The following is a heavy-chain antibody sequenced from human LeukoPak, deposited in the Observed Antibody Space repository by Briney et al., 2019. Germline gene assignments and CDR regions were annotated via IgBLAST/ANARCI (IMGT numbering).Heavy chain of an antibody. CDR1: GYSISSAYY. D-gene: IGHD6-6*01. J-gene: IGHJ4*02. CDR3: ARHSSIAARNSLGIDY. V-gene: IGHV4-38-2*01. Sequence: SSETLSLTCAVSGYSISSAYYWGWIRQPPGKGLEYIGIILHSGTTYYNPSLKSRVTISIDTSKNQFSLKLSSVTAADTAVYYCARHSSIAARNSLGIDYWGQGTLVTVSS. CDR2: ILHSGTT.